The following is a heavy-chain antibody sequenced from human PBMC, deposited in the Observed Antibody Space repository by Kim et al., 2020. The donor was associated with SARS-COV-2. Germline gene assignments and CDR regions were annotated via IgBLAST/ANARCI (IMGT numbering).Heavy chain of an antibody. V-gene: IGHV3-9*01. CDR2: ISWDSGSI. J-gene: IGHJ6*02. CDR1: GFTFDDYA. Sequence: GGSLRLSCAASGFTFDDYAMRWVRQAAGKGLEWVSGISWDSGSIGYADSVKGRFTIFRDNAKNSLYLQMNNLGPEDTALYYCGKGYNYMDGVDVWGQGTTVTVSS. D-gene: IGHD1-1*01. CDR3: GKGYNYMDGVDV.